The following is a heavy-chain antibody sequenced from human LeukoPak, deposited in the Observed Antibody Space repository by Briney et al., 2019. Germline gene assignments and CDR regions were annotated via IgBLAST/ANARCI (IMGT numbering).Heavy chain of an antibody. J-gene: IGHJ4*02. CDR1: GGSTRSYN. Sequence: SETLSLTCTVSGGSTRSYNWRWRRQPAGKGLEWIGRIYTSGSTNYNPSLKSRVAMSVDTSKNQFSLKLSSVTAADTAVYYCARYRVYYCDSTGAYYFDCWGQGTLVTVSS. CDR3: ARYRVYYCDSTGAYYFDC. D-gene: IGHD3-22*01. V-gene: IGHV4-4*07. CDR2: IYTSGST.